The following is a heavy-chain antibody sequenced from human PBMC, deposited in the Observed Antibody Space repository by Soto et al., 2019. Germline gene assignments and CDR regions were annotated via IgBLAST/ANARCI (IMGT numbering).Heavy chain of an antibody. V-gene: IGHV1-69*13. D-gene: IGHD2-15*01. J-gene: IGHJ6*02. CDR1: GGTFSSYA. CDR3: ARDLLQGYYYGMDV. Sequence: VASVKVSCKASGGTFSSYAISWVRQAPGQGLEWMGGIIPIFGTANYAQKFQGRVTITADESTSTAYMELSSLRSEDTAVYYCARDLLQGYYYGMDVWGQGTTVTVSS. CDR2: IIPIFGTA.